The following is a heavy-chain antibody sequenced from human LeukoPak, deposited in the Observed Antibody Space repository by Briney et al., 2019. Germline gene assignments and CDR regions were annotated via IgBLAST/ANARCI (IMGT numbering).Heavy chain of an antibody. CDR1: GGSISSYY. V-gene: IGHV4-4*07. CDR3: ARREPHGDYGGKIRYYYYMDV. J-gene: IGHJ6*03. D-gene: IGHD4-23*01. CDR2: IYTSGIT. Sequence: PSETLSLTCTVSGGSISSYYWSWIRQPAGKGLEWIGRIYTSGITNYNPSLKSRVTMSVDTSKNQFSLKLSSVTAADTAVYYCARREPHGDYGGKIRYYYYMDVWGKGTTITISS.